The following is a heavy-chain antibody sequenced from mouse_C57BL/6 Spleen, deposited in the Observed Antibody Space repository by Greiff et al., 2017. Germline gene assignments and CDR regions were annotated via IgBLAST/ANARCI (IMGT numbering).Heavy chain of an antibody. J-gene: IGHJ2*01. CDR2: ISDGGSYT. CDR1: GFTFSSYA. Sequence: EVMLVESGGGLVKPGGSLKLSCAASGFTFSSYAMSWVRQTPEKRLEWVATISDGGSYTYYPDNVKGRFTISRDNAKNNLYLQMSHLKSEDTAMYYCARDSSDYYFDYWGQGTTLTVSS. CDR3: ARDSSDYYFDY. V-gene: IGHV5-4*01. D-gene: IGHD2-13*01.